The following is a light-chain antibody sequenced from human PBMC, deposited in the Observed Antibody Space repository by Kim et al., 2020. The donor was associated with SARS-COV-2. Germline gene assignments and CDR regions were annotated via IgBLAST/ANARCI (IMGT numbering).Light chain of an antibody. V-gene: IGKV1-5*03. J-gene: IGKJ1*01. CDR1: QTISTW. CDR3: QQYKSYRT. CDR2: KAS. Sequence: DIQMTQSPSTLSASVGDRVTITCRASQTISTWLAWYQQKPGKAPKLLIYKASHLEDGVPSRFSGSGSGTEFTLTISGLQPDDFATYYCQQYKSYRTFGQGTKVDIK.